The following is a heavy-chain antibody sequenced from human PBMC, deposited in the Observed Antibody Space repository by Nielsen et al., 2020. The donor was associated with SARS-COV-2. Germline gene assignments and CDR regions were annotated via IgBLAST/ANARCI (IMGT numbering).Heavy chain of an antibody. CDR2: IYRGDNS. V-gene: IGHV3-66*01. CDR1: GFSVSRYF. J-gene: IGHJ3*02. Sequence: GESLKISCAASGFSVSRYFMSWVRQAPGKGLEWLSIIYRGDNSYYADSVKGRFTISRDNSKNTLFLQMNSLRAEDTAVYYCTRFHDYGDYESAFGIWGQGTMVTVSS. CDR3: TRFHDYGDYESAFGI. D-gene: IGHD4-17*01.